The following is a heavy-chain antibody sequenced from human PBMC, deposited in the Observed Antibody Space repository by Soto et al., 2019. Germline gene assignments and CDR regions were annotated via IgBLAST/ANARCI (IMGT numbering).Heavy chain of an antibody. CDR3: AKGVPGIAVAGTGYFQH. CDR2: IRGGGGST. V-gene: IGHV3-23*01. Sequence: TGGSLRLSCGASGFTFGGYAGHWVRQAPGKGLEWVSVIRGGGGSTYYADSVKGRFTISRDNSKNTLYLQMNSLRAEDTAVYYCAKGVPGIAVAGTGYFQHWGQGTLVTVSS. J-gene: IGHJ1*01. D-gene: IGHD6-19*01. CDR1: GFTFGGYA.